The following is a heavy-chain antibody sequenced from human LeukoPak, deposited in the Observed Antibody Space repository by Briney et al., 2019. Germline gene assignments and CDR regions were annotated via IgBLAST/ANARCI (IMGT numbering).Heavy chain of an antibody. D-gene: IGHD6-6*01. J-gene: IGHJ6*03. Sequence: GESQKISCKGSGYIFTNYWIGWVRQMPGKGLEWMGIIYPGDSDTRYSPSFQGQVTISVDNSITIATLQWSSPKASDTAMYYCVRHSSSSYYYIDVWGKGATVTVSS. CDR2: IYPGDSDT. CDR1: GYIFTNYW. CDR3: VRHSSSSYYYIDV. V-gene: IGHV5-51*01.